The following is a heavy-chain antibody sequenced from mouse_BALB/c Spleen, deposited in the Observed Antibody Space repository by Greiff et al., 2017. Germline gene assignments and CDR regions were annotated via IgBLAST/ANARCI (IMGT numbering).Heavy chain of an antibody. CDR3: ARNNGSHYAMDD. CDR1: GFTFSSFG. CDR2: ISSGSSTI. D-gene: IGHD1-1*01. Sequence: EVKLVESGGGLVKPGGSRKLSCAASGFTFSSFGMHWVRQAPEKGLEWVAYISSGSSTIYYADTVKGRFTISRDNPKNTLFLQMTSLRSEDTAMYYCARNNGSHYAMDDWGQGTSVTVSS. V-gene: IGHV5-17*02. J-gene: IGHJ4*01.